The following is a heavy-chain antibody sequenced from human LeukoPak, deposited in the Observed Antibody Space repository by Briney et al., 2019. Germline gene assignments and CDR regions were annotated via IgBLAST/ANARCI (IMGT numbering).Heavy chain of an antibody. J-gene: IGHJ4*02. CDR3: AKDQGRGGFGLDC. D-gene: IGHD3-16*01. CDR1: GLIFSNYE. Sequence: GGPLRLSGAGSGLIFSNYEMNWVPQAPGKGREGISFISGSGSRIYYADSVKGRFTISRDNAKNSLYLQMNNLRADDTAVYYCAKDQGRGGFGLDCWGQGTLVTVSS. V-gene: IGHV3-48*03. CDR2: ISGSGSRI.